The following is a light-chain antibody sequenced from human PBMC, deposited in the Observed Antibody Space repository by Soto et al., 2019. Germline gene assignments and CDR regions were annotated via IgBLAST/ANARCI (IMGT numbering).Light chain of an antibody. CDR1: QSISVTY. V-gene: IGKV3-15*01. Sequence: EIVLTHSPGTLSLSPWEIATLSCRAIQSISVTYLAWYQQKPGQAPRLLIYGASTRATGIPARFSGSGSGTEFTLTISSLQSEDFAVYYCQQYNNWPPITFGQGTRLEIK. CDR3: QQYNNWPPIT. CDR2: GAS. J-gene: IGKJ5*01.